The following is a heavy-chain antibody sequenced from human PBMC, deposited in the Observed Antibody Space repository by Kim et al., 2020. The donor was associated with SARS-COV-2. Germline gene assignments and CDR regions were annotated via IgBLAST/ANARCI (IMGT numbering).Heavy chain of an antibody. D-gene: IGHD3-22*01. V-gene: IGHV3-30*07. CDR3: ASNRYYYDSSGYYSLDY. J-gene: IGHJ4*02. Sequence: GKGRFTYSRDNSKTTLYLQMNSLRAEDTAVYYCASNRYYYDSSGYYSLDYWGQGTLVTVSS.